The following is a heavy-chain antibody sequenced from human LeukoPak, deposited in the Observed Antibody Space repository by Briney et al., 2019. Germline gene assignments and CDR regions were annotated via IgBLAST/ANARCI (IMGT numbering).Heavy chain of an antibody. V-gene: IGHV4-59*12. J-gene: IGHJ5*02. CDR2: IYHSGST. CDR1: GGSISSYY. CDR3: ARGSYSSSWYDWFDP. Sequence: SETLSLTCTVSGGSISSYYWSWIRQPPGKGLEWIGYIYHSGSTYYNPSLKSRVTISVDRSKNQFSLKLSSVTAADTAVYYCARGSYSSSWYDWFDPWGQGTLVTVSS. D-gene: IGHD6-13*01.